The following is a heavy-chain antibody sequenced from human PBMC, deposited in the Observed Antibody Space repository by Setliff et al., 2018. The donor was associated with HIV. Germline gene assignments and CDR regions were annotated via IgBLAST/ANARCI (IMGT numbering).Heavy chain of an antibody. Sequence: PSETLSLTCNVSGASTNAYFLSWVRHPAGKGLEWIGHIYTSGITNHNPSLKSRVTMSLDTSKNHFSLRLSSVTAADTAVYYCARQGAVTGHSFDYWGQGALVTVSS. D-gene: IGHD6-19*01. CDR1: GASTNAYF. J-gene: IGHJ4*02. CDR3: ARQGAVTGHSFDY. CDR2: IYTSGIT. V-gene: IGHV4-4*07.